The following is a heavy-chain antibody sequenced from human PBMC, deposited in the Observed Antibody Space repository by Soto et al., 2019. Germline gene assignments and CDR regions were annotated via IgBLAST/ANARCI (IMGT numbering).Heavy chain of an antibody. CDR3: TRGRQVWLGGGPTYYYYMDV. Sequence: EVQLVESGGGLVQPGGSLKLSCAASGFTFSGSAMHWVRQASGKGLEWVGRIRSKASSYATAYAASVKGRFTISRDDSKNTADMEKNQPKTQETAVFYCTRGRQVWLGGGPTYYYYMDVWGKGTTVTVSS. J-gene: IGHJ6*03. CDR1: GFTFSGSA. V-gene: IGHV3-73*01. D-gene: IGHD5-18*01. CDR2: IRSKASSYAT.